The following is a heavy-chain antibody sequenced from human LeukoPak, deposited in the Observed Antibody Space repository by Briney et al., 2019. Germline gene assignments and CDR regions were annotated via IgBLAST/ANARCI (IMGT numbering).Heavy chain of an antibody. V-gene: IGHV4-59*08. CDR3: ARRPYHYHYMDV. CDR2: FFYTGTS. Sequence: SETLSLTCSVSGDSLSIYYWNWIRQSPGKGLEWIGYFFYTGTSSYNPSLKSRVNMSVDTSKNLVSLTLRSVTAADTAVYYCARRPYHYHYMDVWGKGTTVTVSS. J-gene: IGHJ6*03. CDR1: GDSLSIYY.